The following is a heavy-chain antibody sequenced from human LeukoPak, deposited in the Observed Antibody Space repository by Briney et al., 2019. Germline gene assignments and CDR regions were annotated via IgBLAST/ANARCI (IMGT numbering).Heavy chain of an antibody. V-gene: IGHV1-69*13. CDR1: GGTFSSYA. CDR2: IIPIVGTA. J-gene: IGHJ5*02. D-gene: IGHD2-15*01. Sequence: SVKVSCKASGGTFSSYAISWVRQAPGQGLEWMGGIIPIVGTANYAQNFPGRLTINEHDPTRTAYMELSRVRSEDTAVYYCARSKLLPGNWFDPWGQGTLVTVSS. CDR3: ARSKLLPGNWFDP.